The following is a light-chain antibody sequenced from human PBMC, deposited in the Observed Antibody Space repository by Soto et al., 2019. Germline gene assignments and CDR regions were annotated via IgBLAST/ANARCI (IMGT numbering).Light chain of an antibody. CDR2: TTS. V-gene: IGKV1-12*01. CDR1: QGINNW. J-gene: IGKJ4*01. CDR3: QQANSFPLT. Sequence: DIQMTQSPSSVSASVGDRATITCRASQGINNWLAWYQQKPGKAPELLIYTTSNLQSGVPSRFSGSASGTDFTLAISSLQPEDFATYYCQQANSFPLTFGGGTKVEIK.